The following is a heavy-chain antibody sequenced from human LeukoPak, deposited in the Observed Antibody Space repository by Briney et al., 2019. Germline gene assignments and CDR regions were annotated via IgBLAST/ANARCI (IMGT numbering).Heavy chain of an antibody. CDR3: ARESLYSNYAGY. D-gene: IGHD4-11*01. CDR2: INPNSGGT. J-gene: IGHJ4*02. V-gene: IGHV1-2*02. CDR1: GYTFTGYY. Sequence: ASVKVSCKASGYTFTGYYMYWVRQAPGQGLEWMGWINPNSGGTNYAQKFQGRVTMTRDTSISTAYMELSRPRSDDTAVYYCARESLYSNYAGYWGQGTLVTVSS.